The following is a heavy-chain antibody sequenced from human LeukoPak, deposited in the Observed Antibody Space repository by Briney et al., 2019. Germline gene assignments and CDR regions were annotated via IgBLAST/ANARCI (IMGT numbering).Heavy chain of an antibody. CDR3: ARDRDTGGYFREAPHWYSDL. J-gene: IGHJ2*01. D-gene: IGHD3-22*01. Sequence: SETLSLTCTVSGGSISSYYWSWIRQPPGKGLEWIGEINHSGSTNYNPSLKSRVTISVDTSKNQFSLQLNSVAPEDTAVYFCARDRDTGGYFREAPHWYSDLWGRGTLVTVSS. V-gene: IGHV4-34*01. CDR2: INHSGST. CDR1: GGSISSYY.